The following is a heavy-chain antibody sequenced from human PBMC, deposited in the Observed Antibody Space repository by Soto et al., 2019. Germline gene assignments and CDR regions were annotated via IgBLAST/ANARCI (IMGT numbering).Heavy chain of an antibody. CDR3: ARAWDF. CDR1: GVSVSRDYQ. V-gene: IGHV4-30-4*01. J-gene: IGHJ1*01. CDR2: ISYSGSP. D-gene: IGHD1-26*01. Sequence: SETLSLTCTVSGVSVSRDYQWIWIRQPPGKGLERIGHISYSGSPYYHPSLRSRLSISVDTSKNQFSLKVKSVTAADTAVYYRARAWDFWGQGXLVTVYS.